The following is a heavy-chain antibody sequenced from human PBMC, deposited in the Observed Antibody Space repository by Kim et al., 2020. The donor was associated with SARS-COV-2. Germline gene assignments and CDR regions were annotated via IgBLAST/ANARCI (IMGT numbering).Heavy chain of an antibody. CDR3: ARDRGSSGYYASFRPQPPYYYYGMDV. CDR1: GFTFSSYS. Sequence: GGSLRLSCAASGFTFSSYSMNWVRQAPGKGLEWVSSISSSSSYIYYADSVKGRFTISRDNAKNSLYLQMNSLRAEDTAVYYCARDRGSSGYYASFRPQPPYYYYGMDVWGQGTTVTVSS. D-gene: IGHD3-22*01. J-gene: IGHJ6*02. V-gene: IGHV3-21*01. CDR2: ISSSSSYI.